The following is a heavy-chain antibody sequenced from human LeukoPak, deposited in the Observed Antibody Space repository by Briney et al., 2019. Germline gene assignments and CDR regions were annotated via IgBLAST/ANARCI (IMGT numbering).Heavy chain of an antibody. CDR3: ARHAGAARSGHYFDY. J-gene: IGHJ4*02. D-gene: IGHD6-6*01. CDR1: GYTFTGYY. Sequence: GASVKVSCKASGYTFTGYYMHWVRQAPGQGLEWMGWINPNSGGTNYAQKFQGRVTMTRDTSISTAYLQWSSLKASDTAMYYCARHAGAARSGHYFDYWGQGTLVTVSS. CDR2: INPNSGGT. V-gene: IGHV1-2*02.